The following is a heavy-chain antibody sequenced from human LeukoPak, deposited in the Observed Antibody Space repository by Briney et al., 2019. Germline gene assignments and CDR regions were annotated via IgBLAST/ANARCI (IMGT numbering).Heavy chain of an antibody. CDR2: INPNSGGT. Sequence: ASVKVSCKASGYTFTGYYMHWVRQAPGQELEWMGWINPNSGGTNYAQKFQGRVTMTRDTSISTAYMELSRLRSDDTAVYYCARALPLIYRGLVGYWGQGTLVTVSS. J-gene: IGHJ4*02. V-gene: IGHV1-2*02. CDR1: GYTFTGYY. CDR3: ARALPLIYRGLVGY. D-gene: IGHD1-26*01.